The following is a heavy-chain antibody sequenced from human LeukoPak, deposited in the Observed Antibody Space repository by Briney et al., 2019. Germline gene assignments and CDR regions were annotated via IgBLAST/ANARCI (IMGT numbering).Heavy chain of an antibody. J-gene: IGHJ5*02. CDR2: ISGSGGST. CDR3: AKDGRLRGYSP. Sequence: GGSLRLSCAASGFTFSSYAMSWVRQAPGKGLEWVSAISGSGGSTYYADSVKGRFTISRDNSKNTLYLQMNSLRAVDTAVYYCAKDGRLRGYSPWGQGTLVTVSS. V-gene: IGHV3-23*01. D-gene: IGHD5-18*01. CDR1: GFTFSSYA.